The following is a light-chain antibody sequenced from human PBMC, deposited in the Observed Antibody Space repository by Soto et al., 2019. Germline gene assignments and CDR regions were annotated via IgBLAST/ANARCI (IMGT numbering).Light chain of an antibody. V-gene: IGKV3-20*01. CDR2: GAS. CDR1: QSVSSSY. CDR3: QQYGSPR. Sequence: EIVLTQSPCTLSFSPLERATLSCRASQSVSSSYLAWYQQKPGQAPRLLIYGASSRATGIPDRFSGSGSGTDFTLTISRLEPEDFAVYYCQQYGSPRFGGGTKVDIK. J-gene: IGKJ4*01.